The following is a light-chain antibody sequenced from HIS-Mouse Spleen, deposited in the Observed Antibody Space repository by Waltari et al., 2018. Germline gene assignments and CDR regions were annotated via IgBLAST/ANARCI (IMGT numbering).Light chain of an antibody. CDR2: EDT. CDR3: QVWDSSSDHHWV. V-gene: IGLV3-21*03. J-gene: IGLJ3*02. CDR1: TIGSKS. Sequence: SYVLTQPPSVSVAPGKTARITCGGNTIGSKSVTWYQRKPGQAPVLVVYEDTDRPSGIPERFSGSNSGNTATLTISRVEAGDEADYYCQVWDSSSDHHWVFGGGTKLTVL.